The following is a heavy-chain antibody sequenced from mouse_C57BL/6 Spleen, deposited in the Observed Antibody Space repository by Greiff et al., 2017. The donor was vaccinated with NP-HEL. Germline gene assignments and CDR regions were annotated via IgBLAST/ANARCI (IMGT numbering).Heavy chain of an antibody. CDR1: GFTFSSYT. Sequence: EVKVVESGGGLVKPGGSLKLSCAASGFTFSSYTMSWVRQTPEKRLEWVATISGGGGNTYYPDSVKGRFTISRDNAQNTLYLQMSSLRSEDTALYYCARLTTVTFDYWGQGTTLTVSS. V-gene: IGHV5-9*01. CDR2: ISGGGGNT. CDR3: ARLTTVTFDY. J-gene: IGHJ2*01. D-gene: IGHD1-1*01.